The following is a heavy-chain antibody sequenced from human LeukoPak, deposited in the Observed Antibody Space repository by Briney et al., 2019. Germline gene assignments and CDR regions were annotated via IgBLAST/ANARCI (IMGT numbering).Heavy chain of an antibody. J-gene: IGHJ4*02. D-gene: IGHD6-19*01. Sequence: GGSLRLSCAASGFTFSSYAMSWVRQAPGRGLEWVSAISGSSSSTYYADSVKGRFTISRDNSKNTLYLQMNSLRAEDTAVYFCARVPNSAWHNFDYWGQGTLVTVSS. CDR3: ARVPNSAWHNFDY. CDR1: GFTFSSYA. V-gene: IGHV3-23*01. CDR2: ISGSSSST.